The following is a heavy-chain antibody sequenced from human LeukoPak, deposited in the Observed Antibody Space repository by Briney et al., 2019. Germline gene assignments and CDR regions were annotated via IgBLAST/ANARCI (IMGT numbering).Heavy chain of an antibody. CDR3: ARGSSDMIVVVITTGDS. J-gene: IGHJ4*02. V-gene: IGHV1-2*02. D-gene: IGHD3-22*01. CDR1: GYTFTGYY. CDR2: INPKSGGT. Sequence: GASVKVSCKASGYTFTGYYMHWVRQAPGQGLEWMGWINPKSGGTNYAQKFQGRVTMTRDTSLSTASMELSRQRSDDPAAYYCARGSSDMIVVVITTGDSSGQRNLGTVSS.